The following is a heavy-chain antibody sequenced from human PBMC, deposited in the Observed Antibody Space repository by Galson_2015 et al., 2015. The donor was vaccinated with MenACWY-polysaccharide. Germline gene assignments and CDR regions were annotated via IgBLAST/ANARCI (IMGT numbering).Heavy chain of an antibody. CDR3: TRTAAAGQGYFDY. V-gene: IGHV2-70*04. CDR2: IDWNDGK. Sequence: ALVKPTQTLTLTCTFSGFSLSTTGMRVSWIRQPPGKALEWLARIDWNDGKFYSTSLKTRLTISKDTSKNQVALTMSNMDPVDTATYYCTRTAAAGQGYFDYWGQGTQVTVSS. D-gene: IGHD6-13*01. CDR1: GFSLSTTGMR. J-gene: IGHJ4*03.